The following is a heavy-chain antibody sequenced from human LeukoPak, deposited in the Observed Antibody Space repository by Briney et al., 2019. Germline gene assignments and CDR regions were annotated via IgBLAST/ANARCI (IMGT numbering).Heavy chain of an antibody. Sequence: GGSLRLSCAASGFTLNNYAMSWVRQAPGKGLEWVSATSSSDAGTYHADSVRGRFTISRDNSKNTLYLQMNSLRAEDTAVYYCAKDRLGYSGSYYRAFDYWGQGTLVTVSS. CDR2: TSSSDAGT. D-gene: IGHD1-26*01. V-gene: IGHV3-23*01. CDR1: GFTLNNYA. J-gene: IGHJ4*02. CDR3: AKDRLGYSGSYYRAFDY.